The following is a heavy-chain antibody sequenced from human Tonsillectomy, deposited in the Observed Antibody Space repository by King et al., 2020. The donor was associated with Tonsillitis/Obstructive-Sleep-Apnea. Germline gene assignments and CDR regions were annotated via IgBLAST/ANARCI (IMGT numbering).Heavy chain of an antibody. CDR2: IYYSGTT. J-gene: IGHJ6*03. CDR3: ARTKLDYGDYEFTYYMDV. V-gene: IGHV4-59*01. D-gene: IGHD4-17*01. CDR1: DGSISSYY. Sequence: QLQESGPGLVKPSESLSLTCTVSDGSISSYYWSWVRQPPGKGLEWIGYIYYSGTTNYNPSLKSRVTISVDTSKNPFSLKLRSVTAADTAVYYCARTKLDYGDYEFTYYMDVWGKGTTVTVSS.